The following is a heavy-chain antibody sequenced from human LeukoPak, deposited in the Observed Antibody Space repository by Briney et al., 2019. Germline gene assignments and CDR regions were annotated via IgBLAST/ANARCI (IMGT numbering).Heavy chain of an antibody. CDR1: GGSISSYY. V-gene: IGHV4-34*01. J-gene: IGHJ4*02. D-gene: IGHD5-12*01. CDR3: ARDSPGWLRLIGFDY. CDR2: INHSGST. Sequence: PSETLSLTCTVSGGSISSYYWSWIRQPPGKGLEWIGEINHSGSTNYNPSLKSRVTISVDTSKNQFSLKLSSVTAADTAVYYCARDSPGWLRLIGFDYWGQGTLVTVSS.